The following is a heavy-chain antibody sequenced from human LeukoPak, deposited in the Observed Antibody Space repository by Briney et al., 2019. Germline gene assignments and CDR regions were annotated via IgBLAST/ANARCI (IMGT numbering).Heavy chain of an antibody. V-gene: IGHV1-18*01. D-gene: IGHD3-3*01. CDR3: ARGDFWSGYDLLAY. J-gene: IGHJ4*02. CDR2: ISAYNGNT. CDR1: GYTFTSYG. Sequence: ASVKVSCKASGYTFTSYGISWVRQAPGQGLEWMGWISAYNGNTNYAQKLQGRVTMTTDTSTSTAYMELSSLRSEDTAVYYCARGDFWSGYDLLAYWGQGTLVTVSS.